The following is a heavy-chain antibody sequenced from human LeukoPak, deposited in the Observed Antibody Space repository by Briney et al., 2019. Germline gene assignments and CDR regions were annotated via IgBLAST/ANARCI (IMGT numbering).Heavy chain of an antibody. CDR2: IIPILGIA. V-gene: IGHV1-69*02. CDR1: GGTFSSYT. J-gene: IGHJ4*02. CDR3: ARGDYYGSSGRLLDY. Sequence: ASVKVSCKASGGTFSSYTISWVRQAPGQGLEWMGRIIPILGIANYAQKFQGRVTITADKSTSTAYMELSSLRSEDTAVYYCARGDYYGSSGRLLDYWGQGTLVTVSS. D-gene: IGHD3-22*01.